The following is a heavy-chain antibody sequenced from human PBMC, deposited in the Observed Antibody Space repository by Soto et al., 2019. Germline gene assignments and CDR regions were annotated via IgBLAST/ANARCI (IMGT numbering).Heavy chain of an antibody. CDR1: GGTFSSYD. J-gene: IGHJ6*02. V-gene: IGHV1-69*01. CDR2: IIPIFGTA. CDR3: ARGVIHGKGYPGTTFDGSYYFGMDV. Sequence: QVQLVQSGAEVKKPGSSVKVSCKASGGTFSSYDISWVRQAPGQGLEWMGGIIPIFGTANYAQKYQGRVTITADQSTSTTYIELSSLRSEDTAVYYCARGVIHGKGYPGTTFDGSYYFGMDVWGQGTTVTVSS. D-gene: IGHD1-7*01.